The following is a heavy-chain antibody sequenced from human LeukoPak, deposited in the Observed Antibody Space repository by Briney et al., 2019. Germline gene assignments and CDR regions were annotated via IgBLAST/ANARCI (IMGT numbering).Heavy chain of an antibody. CDR1: GFSLRNYA. V-gene: IGHV3-23*01. CDR2: ISGSGGTT. J-gene: IGHJ4*02. Sequence: QPGGSLRLSCVASGFSLRNYAMTWVRQAPGKALERVSAISGSGGTTYYADSVKGRFTISRDNSKNTLYLQMNSLRAEDTAVYYCAKAAWGSTGIYYFGYWGQGTLVTVSS. D-gene: IGHD3-16*01. CDR3: AKAAWGSTGIYYFGY.